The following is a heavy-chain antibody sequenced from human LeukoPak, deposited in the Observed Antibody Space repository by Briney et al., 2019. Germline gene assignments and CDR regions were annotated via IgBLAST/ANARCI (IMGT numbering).Heavy chain of an antibody. Sequence: SETLSLTCSVSGYPITRGYYWGWIRQPPGKGLESIGSIFHSGSTYYKSSLKSRVTISVDTSKNQFSLKLTSVTAADTAVYYCAEYDIAAAGMGGNYWGQGTLVTVSS. D-gene: IGHD6-13*01. CDR1: GYPITRGYY. CDR3: AEYDIAAAGMGGNY. V-gene: IGHV4-38-2*02. CDR2: IFHSGST. J-gene: IGHJ4*02.